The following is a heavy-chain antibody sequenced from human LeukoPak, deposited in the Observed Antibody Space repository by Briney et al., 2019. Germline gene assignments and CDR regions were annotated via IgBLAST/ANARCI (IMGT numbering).Heavy chain of an antibody. J-gene: IGHJ4*02. V-gene: IGHV3-74*01. Sequence: PGGSLRLSCAASGFTFSNAWMSWVRQAPGKGLVWVSRINSDGSSTNYADSVKGRFTIPRDNAKNTLYLQMNSLRAEDTAVYYCARWGSRGHDYWGQGTLVTVSS. CDR3: ARWGSRGHDY. CDR2: INSDGSST. CDR1: GFTFSNAW. D-gene: IGHD3-16*01.